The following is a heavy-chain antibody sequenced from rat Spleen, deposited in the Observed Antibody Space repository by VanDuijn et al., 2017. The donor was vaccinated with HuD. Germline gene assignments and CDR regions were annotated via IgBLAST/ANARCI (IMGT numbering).Heavy chain of an antibody. D-gene: IGHD1-12*02. J-gene: IGHJ3*01. CDR3: AVGDGSYYA. CDR1: GFTFNNYW. CDR2: ISSDGFTT. Sequence: EVQLVESGGGLVQPGRSLKLSCVASGFTFNNYWMSWIRQAPTKGLEWVATISSDGFTTYYLDSVRGRFTISSDNTKTTLYLQMDSLRSEDTATYYCAVGDGSYYAWGQGTLVTVSS. V-gene: IGHV5-29*01.